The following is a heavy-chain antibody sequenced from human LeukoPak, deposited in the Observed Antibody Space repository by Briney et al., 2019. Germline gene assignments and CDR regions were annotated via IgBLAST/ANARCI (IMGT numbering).Heavy chain of an antibody. Sequence: GGSLRLSCAASGFTLSSYWMSWVRQAPGKGLEWVANIKQDGSEKYYVDSVKGRFTISRDNAKNSLYLQMNSLRAEDTAVYYCAKDAQLFYDSSGYYYVYRAVGAFDIWGQGTMVTVSS. J-gene: IGHJ3*02. V-gene: IGHV3-7*03. CDR3: AKDAQLFYDSSGYYYVYRAVGAFDI. CDR2: IKQDGSEK. CDR1: GFTLSSYW. D-gene: IGHD3-22*01.